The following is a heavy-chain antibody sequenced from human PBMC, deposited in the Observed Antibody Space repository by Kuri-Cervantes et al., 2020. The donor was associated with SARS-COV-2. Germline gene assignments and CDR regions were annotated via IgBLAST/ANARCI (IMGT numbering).Heavy chain of an antibody. CDR3: ARTSYGSALY. V-gene: IGHV4-38-2*02. D-gene: IGHD3-10*01. Sequence: SETLSFTCTVSGYSISSGYYWGWIRQPPGKGLEWIGSIYHSGSTYYNPSLKSRVTISVDTSKNQFSLKLSSVTAADTAVYYCARTSYGSALYWGQGTLVTVSS. CDR2: IYHSGST. CDR1: GYSISSGYY. J-gene: IGHJ4*02.